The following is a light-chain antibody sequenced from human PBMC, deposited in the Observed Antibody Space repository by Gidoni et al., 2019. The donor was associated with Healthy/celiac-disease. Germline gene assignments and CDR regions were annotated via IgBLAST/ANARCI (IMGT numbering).Light chain of an antibody. Sequence: EIVMTQSPATLSVSPGDRATLSCRASQSVSSNLAWYQQKPGQAPRLLIYGASTRATGIPARFSGSGSGTGFTFTISSLQSEDFAVYYFQQYNNWPTWTFGQGTKVEIK. CDR1: QSVSSN. J-gene: IGKJ1*01. CDR3: QQYNNWPTWT. V-gene: IGKV3-15*01. CDR2: GAS.